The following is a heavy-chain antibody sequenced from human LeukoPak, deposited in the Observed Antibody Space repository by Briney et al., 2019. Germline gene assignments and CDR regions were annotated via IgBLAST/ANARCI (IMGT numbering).Heavy chain of an antibody. J-gene: IGHJ4*02. D-gene: IGHD3-10*01. CDR2: INHSGST. V-gene: IGHV4-61*08. CDR3: ARGWFGELNYFDY. Sequence: SETLSLTCTVSGGSISSGDYYWSWIRQPPGKGLEWIGEINHSGSTNYNPSLKSRVTISVDTSKNQFSLKLSSVTAADTAVYYCARGWFGELNYFDYWGQGTLVTVSS. CDR1: GGSISSGDYY.